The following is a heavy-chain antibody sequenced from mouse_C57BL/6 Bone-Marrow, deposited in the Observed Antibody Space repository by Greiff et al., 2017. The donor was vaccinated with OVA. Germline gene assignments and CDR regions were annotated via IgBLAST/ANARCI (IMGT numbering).Heavy chain of an antibody. D-gene: IGHD2-4*01. J-gene: IGHJ3*01. CDR3: ARVYYDYDVAWFAY. CDR2: IHPNSGST. CDR1: GYTFTSYW. Sequence: VQLQQPGAELVKPGASVKLSCKASGYTFTSYWMHWVKQRPGQGLAWIGMIHPNSGSTNYNEKFKSKATLTVDKSSSTAYMQLSSLTSEDSAVYYCARVYYDYDVAWFAYWGQGTLVTVSA. V-gene: IGHV1-64*01.